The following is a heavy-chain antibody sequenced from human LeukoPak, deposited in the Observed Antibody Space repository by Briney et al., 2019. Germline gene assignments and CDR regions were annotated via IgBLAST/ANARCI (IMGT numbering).Heavy chain of an antibody. V-gene: IGHV4-4*07. D-gene: IGHD3-10*01. Sequence: SETLPLTCTVSGGSISSYYWSWIRQPAGKGLEWIGRIYTSGSTNYNPSLKSRVTMSVDTSKNQFSLKLSSVTAADTAVYYCARDLRLWFGETDWFDPWGQGTLVTVSS. CDR3: ARDLRLWFGETDWFDP. J-gene: IGHJ5*02. CDR2: IYTSGST. CDR1: GGSISSYY.